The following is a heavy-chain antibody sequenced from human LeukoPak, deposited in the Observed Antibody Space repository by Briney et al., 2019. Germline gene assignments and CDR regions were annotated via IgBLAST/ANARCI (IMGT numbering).Heavy chain of an antibody. Sequence: PSETLSLTCAVYGGSFSGYYWSWIRQPPGKGLEWIGEINHSGSTNYNPSLKSRVTISVDTSKNQFPLKLSSVTAADTAVYYCARVLLAAIDYWGQGTLVTVSS. D-gene: IGHD6-25*01. CDR1: GGSFSGYY. J-gene: IGHJ4*02. CDR3: ARVLLAAIDY. V-gene: IGHV4-34*01. CDR2: INHSGST.